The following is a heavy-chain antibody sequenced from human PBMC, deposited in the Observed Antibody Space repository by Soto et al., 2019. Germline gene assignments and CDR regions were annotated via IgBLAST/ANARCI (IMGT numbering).Heavy chain of an antibody. CDR3: ARVLYYYDSTWFDP. Sequence: GGSLRLSCAASGFTFSSYAMHWVRQAPGKGLEWVSVIYSGGSTYYADSVKGRFTISRDNSKNTLYLQMNSLRAEDTAVYYCARVLYYYDSTWFDPWGQGTLVTVSS. V-gene: IGHV3-53*01. J-gene: IGHJ5*02. CDR2: IYSGGST. D-gene: IGHD3-22*01. CDR1: GFTFSSYA.